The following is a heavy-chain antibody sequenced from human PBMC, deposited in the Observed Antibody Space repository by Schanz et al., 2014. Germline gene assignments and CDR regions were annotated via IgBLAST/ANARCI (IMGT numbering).Heavy chain of an antibody. Sequence: QVQLVQSGAEVKQPGASVKVSCKASGYTFTSYDINWVRQATGQGLEWMGWMNSKTGNTGYAQRFQGRVTMTRNTSMTTAYLELSSLRSGDTAVYYCTKGRTFGRWGQGTLVTVSS. D-gene: IGHD3-16*01. J-gene: IGHJ4*02. V-gene: IGHV1-8*01. CDR1: GYTFTSYD. CDR2: MNSKTGNT. CDR3: TKGRTFGR.